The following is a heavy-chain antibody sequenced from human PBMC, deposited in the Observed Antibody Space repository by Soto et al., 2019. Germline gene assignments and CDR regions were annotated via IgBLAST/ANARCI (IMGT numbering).Heavy chain of an antibody. D-gene: IGHD4-17*01. V-gene: IGHV4-30-2*01. CDR1: EGSLSTGDYS. CDR3: ARVNDYGGVPFVY. J-gene: IGHJ4*02. CDR2: IYTSGST. Sequence: PSETLSLTCAVSEGSLSTGDYSWNWIRQPPGKGLEWIGYIYTSGSTYYSSSLKSRVTISVDRSKNQFSLQLTSVTAADTAVYYCARVNDYGGVPFVYWGQGLLVTV.